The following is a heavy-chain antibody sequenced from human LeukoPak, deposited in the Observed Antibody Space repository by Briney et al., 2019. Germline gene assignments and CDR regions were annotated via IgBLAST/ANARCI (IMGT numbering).Heavy chain of an antibody. CDR3: ARAKSGYFDWLSDFDY. J-gene: IGHJ4*02. CDR1: GYTFTSYG. Sequence: GASVKVSCKASGYTFTSYGISWVRQAPGQGLEWMGWISAYNGNTNYAQKLQGRVTMTTDTSTSTAYMELRSLRSDDTAVYYCARAKSGYFDWLSDFDYWGQGTPVTVSS. D-gene: IGHD3-9*01. CDR2: ISAYNGNT. V-gene: IGHV1-18*04.